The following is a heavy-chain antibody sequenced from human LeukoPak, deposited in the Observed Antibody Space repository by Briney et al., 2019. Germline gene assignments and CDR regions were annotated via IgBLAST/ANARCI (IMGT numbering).Heavy chain of an antibody. D-gene: IGHD4-17*01. CDR2: INHSGST. V-gene: IGHV4-34*01. J-gene: IGHJ3*02. CDR3: ARHDRDYGAPSAYDI. CDR1: GGSFSGYY. Sequence: SETLSLTCAVYGGSFSGYYWSWIRQPPGKGLEWIGEINHSGSTNYNPSLKSRVTISVDTSKNQFSLKLSSVTAADTAVYYCARHDRDYGAPSAYDIWGQGTMVTVSS.